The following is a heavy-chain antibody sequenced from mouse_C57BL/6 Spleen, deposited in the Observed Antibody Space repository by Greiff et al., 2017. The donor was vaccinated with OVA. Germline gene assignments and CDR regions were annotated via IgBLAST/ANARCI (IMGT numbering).Heavy chain of an antibody. CDR2: INPNNGGT. CDR3: ARAYYYGSSYYFDD. J-gene: IGHJ2*01. D-gene: IGHD1-1*01. CDR1: GYTFTDYN. V-gene: IGHV1-18*01. Sequence: VQLQQSGPELVKPGASVKIPCKASGYTFTDYNMDWVKQSHGKSLEWIGDINPNNGGTIYNQKFKGKATLTVDKSSSTAYMELRSLTSEDTAVYYCARAYYYGSSYYFDDWGQGTTLTVSS.